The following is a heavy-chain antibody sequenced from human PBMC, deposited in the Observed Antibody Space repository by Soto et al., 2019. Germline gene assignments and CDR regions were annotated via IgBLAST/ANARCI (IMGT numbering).Heavy chain of an antibody. V-gene: IGHV3-30*18. Sequence: QVQLVESGGGVVQPGRSLRLSCAASGFTFSSYGMHWLRQAPGKGLEWVAVISYDGSNKYYADSVKGRFTISRDNSKNTLYLQMNSLRAEDTAVYYCANNDERCVRVYGMDVWGQGTTVTVSS. CDR1: GFTFSSYG. CDR3: ANNDERCVRVYGMDV. D-gene: IGHD2-8*01. CDR2: ISYDGSNK. J-gene: IGHJ6*02.